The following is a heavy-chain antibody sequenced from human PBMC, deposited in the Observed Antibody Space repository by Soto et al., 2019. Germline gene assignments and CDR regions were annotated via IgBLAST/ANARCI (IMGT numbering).Heavy chain of an antibody. CDR1: GGSISSSSYY. CDR3: ARMSFYDYIWGSCRYFDY. J-gene: IGHJ4*02. V-gene: IGHV4-39*01. D-gene: IGHD3-16*02. Sequence: SETLSLTCTVSGGSISSSSYYWGWIRQPPGKGLEWIGSIYYSGSTYYNPSLKSRVTISVDTSKNQFSLKLSSVTAADTAVYYCARMSFYDYIWGSCRYFDYWGQGTLVTVSS. CDR2: IYYSGST.